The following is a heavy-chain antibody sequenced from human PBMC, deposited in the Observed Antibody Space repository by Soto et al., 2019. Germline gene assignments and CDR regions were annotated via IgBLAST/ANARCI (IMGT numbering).Heavy chain of an antibody. CDR1: GGCISSSSYY. V-gene: IGHV4-39*01. Sequence: SETLSLTCTVSGGCISSSSYYWGWIRQPPGKGLEWIGSIYYSGSTYYNPSLKSRVTISVDTSKNQFSLKLSSVTAADTAVYYCARHVGIAAAGTGFDGMDVWGQGTTVTVS. CDR3: ARHVGIAAAGTGFDGMDV. J-gene: IGHJ6*02. D-gene: IGHD6-13*01. CDR2: IYYSGST.